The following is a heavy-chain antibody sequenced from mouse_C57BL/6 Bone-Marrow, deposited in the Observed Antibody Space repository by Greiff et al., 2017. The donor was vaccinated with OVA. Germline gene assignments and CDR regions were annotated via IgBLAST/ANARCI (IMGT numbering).Heavy chain of an antibody. CDR2: IDPSDSYT. Sequence: QVQLQQPGAELVKPGASVKLSCKASGYTFTSYWMQWVKQRPGQGLEWIGEIDPSDSYTNYNQKFKGKATLTVDTSSSTAYMQLSSLTSEDSAVYYCARGLLNWYFDVWGTGTTVTVSS. CDR1: GYTFTSYW. V-gene: IGHV1-50*01. CDR3: ARGLLNWYFDV. D-gene: IGHD2-13*01. J-gene: IGHJ1*03.